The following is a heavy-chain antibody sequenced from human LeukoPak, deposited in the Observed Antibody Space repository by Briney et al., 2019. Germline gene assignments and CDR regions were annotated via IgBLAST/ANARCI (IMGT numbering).Heavy chain of an antibody. CDR2: IYYSGST. CDR1: GGSISSGDYY. V-gene: IGHV4-30-4*08. Sequence: PSQTLSPTCTVSGGSISSGDYYWSWIRQPPGKGLEWIGYIYYSGSTYYNPSLKSRVTISVDTSKNQFSLKLSSVTAADTAVYYCARAPYDFWSGYRGRWFDPWGQGTLVTVSS. D-gene: IGHD3-3*01. J-gene: IGHJ5*02. CDR3: ARAPYDFWSGYRGRWFDP.